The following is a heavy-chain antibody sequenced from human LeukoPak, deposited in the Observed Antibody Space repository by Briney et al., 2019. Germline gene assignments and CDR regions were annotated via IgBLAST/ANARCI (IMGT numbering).Heavy chain of an antibody. CDR3: ARASGYSYGEYYYYGMDV. J-gene: IGHJ6*02. V-gene: IGHV3-33*08. D-gene: IGHD5-18*01. Sequence: GGSLRLSCEVSGFSFRNYWMTWVRQAPGKGLEWVAVIWYDGSNKYYADSVKGRFTISRDNSKNTLYLQMNSLRAEDTAVYYCARASGYSYGEYYYYGMDVWGQGTTVTVSS. CDR1: GFSFRNYW. CDR2: IWYDGSNK.